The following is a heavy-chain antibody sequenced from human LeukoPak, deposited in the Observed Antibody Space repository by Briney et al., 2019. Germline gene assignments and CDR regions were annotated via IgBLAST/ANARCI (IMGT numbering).Heavy chain of an antibody. D-gene: IGHD5-18*01. J-gene: IGHJ4*02. Sequence: PGGSLRLSCAASGFTFSSYAMSWVRQAPGKGLEWVSSISSSSSYIYYADSVKGRFTISRDNAKNSLYLQMNSLRDEDTAVYYCAREGYSYGLEDYWGQGTLVTVSS. CDR3: AREGYSYGLEDY. V-gene: IGHV3-21*01. CDR1: GFTFSSYA. CDR2: ISSSSSYI.